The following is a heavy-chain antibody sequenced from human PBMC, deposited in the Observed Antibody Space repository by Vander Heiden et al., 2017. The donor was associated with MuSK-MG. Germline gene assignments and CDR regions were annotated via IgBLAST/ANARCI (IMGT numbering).Heavy chain of an antibody. CDR1: GGSFSGYY. V-gene: IGHV4-34*01. D-gene: IGHD6-19*01. Sequence: QVQLQQWGAGLLKPSETLSLTCAVYGGSFSGYYWSWIRQPPGKGLEWIGEINHSGSTNYNPSLKSRVTISVDTSKNQFSLKLSSVTAADTAVYYCARGSNRSSGWYRGTYYGMDVWGQGTTVTVSS. J-gene: IGHJ6*02. CDR2: INHSGST. CDR3: ARGSNRSSGWYRGTYYGMDV.